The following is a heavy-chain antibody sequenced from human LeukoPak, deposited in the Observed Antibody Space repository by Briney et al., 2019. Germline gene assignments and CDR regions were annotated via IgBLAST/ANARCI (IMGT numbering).Heavy chain of an antibody. CDR2: ISYSGST. V-gene: IGHV4-39*07. CDR1: GGSISSSSYY. CDR3: ARRSSYPRYCSGGSCPPGYYYMDV. D-gene: IGHD2-15*01. Sequence: KPSETLSLTCTVSGGSISSSSYYWGWIRQPPGKGLEWIGTISYSGSTNYNPSLKSRVTISVDTSKNQFSLKLSSVTAADTAVYYCARRSSYPRYCSGGSCPPGYYYMDVWGKGTTVTISS. J-gene: IGHJ6*03.